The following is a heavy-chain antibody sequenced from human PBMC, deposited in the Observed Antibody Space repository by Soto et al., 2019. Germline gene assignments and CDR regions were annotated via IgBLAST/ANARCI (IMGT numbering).Heavy chain of an antibody. CDR3: ARGRASGSYYLLDY. V-gene: IGHV1-8*01. Sequence: ASVKVSCKASGDTFTTYDINWVRQATGHGLEWMGWINPNSGNIGYAQRFQGRVTMTRDTAIRTAYMEVSSLRSDDTAVYYCARGRASGSYYLLDYWGQGTLVTVPS. D-gene: IGHD3-10*01. CDR2: INPNSGNI. CDR1: GDTFTTYD. J-gene: IGHJ4*02.